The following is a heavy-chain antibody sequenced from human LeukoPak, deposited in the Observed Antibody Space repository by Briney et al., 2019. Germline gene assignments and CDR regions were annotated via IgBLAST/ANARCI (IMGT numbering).Heavy chain of an antibody. CDR2: ISYDGSNK. CDR3: ARELIAVAALYYYYGMDV. V-gene: IGHV3-30-3*01. CDR1: GFTFSDYW. Sequence: GGSLRLSCATSGFTFSDYWMCWVRQAPGKGLEWVAVISYDGSNKYYADSVKGRFTISRDNSKNTLYLQMNSLRAEDTAVYYCARELIAVAALYYYYGMDVWGQGTTVTVSS. J-gene: IGHJ6*02. D-gene: IGHD6-19*01.